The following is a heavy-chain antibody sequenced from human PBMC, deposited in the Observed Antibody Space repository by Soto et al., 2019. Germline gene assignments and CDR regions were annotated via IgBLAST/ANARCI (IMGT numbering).Heavy chain of an antibody. V-gene: IGHV1-69*01. CDR1: GGTFSSYA. J-gene: IGHJ6*02. Sequence: QVQLVQSGAEVKKHGSSVKVSCKASGGTFSSYAISWVRQAPGQGLEWMGGIIPIFGTANYAQKFQGRVTITADESTSTADMELSSLRSEDTAVYYCARQGLVVVAATPDYYYGMDVWGQGTTVTVSS. D-gene: IGHD2-15*01. CDR3: ARQGLVVVAATPDYYYGMDV. CDR2: IIPIFGTA.